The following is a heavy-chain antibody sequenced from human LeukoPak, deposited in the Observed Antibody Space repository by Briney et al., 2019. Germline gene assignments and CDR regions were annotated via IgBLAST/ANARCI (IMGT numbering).Heavy chain of an antibody. CDR1: GFTFSSYW. Sequence: PGGSLRLSCAASGFTFSSYWMTWVRQAPGKGLEWVATINKDGSQKYYLDSVKGRFTISRDNAKNSMYLQMNSLRAEDTAVYYCARDRMWGVESEDYWGQGILVTVSS. CDR2: INKDGSQK. V-gene: IGHV3-7*01. D-gene: IGHD3-10*01. CDR3: ARDRMWGVESEDY. J-gene: IGHJ4*02.